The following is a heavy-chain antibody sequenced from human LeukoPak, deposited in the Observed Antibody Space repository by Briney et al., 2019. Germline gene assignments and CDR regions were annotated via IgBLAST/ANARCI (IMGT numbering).Heavy chain of an antibody. CDR3: AKDRAWLGADAFDI. J-gene: IGHJ3*02. CDR1: GFTFSNYG. V-gene: IGHV3-30*02. Sequence: PGGSLRLSCAASGFTFSNYGMHWVRQAPGKGLEWVAFIADDGTNKYYADSVKGRFTISRDNSRNTLFLQMSSLGADDTAVYYCAKDRAWLGADAFDIWGQGTLVTASS. D-gene: IGHD6-19*01. CDR2: IADDGTNK.